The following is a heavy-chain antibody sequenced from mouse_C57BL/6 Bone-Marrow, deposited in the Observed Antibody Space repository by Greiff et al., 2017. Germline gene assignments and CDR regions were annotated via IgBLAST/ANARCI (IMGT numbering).Heavy chain of an antibody. CDR2: IDPKTGGT. V-gene: IGHV1-15*01. CDR1: GYTFPDYE. J-gene: IGHJ2*01. Sequence: QVQLKQSGAELVRPGASVTLSCKASGYTFPDYEMHWVKRTPVHGLEWIGAIDPKTGGTAYNKKFKGKAILTADKSTTTAYLALRSLTSEDSAVYYCTSAYSDYWGQGTTLTVSS. CDR3: TSAYSDY.